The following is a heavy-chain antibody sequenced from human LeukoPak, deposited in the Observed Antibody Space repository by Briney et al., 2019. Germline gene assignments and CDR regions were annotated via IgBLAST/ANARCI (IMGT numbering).Heavy chain of an antibody. J-gene: IGHJ2*01. Sequence: ASVKVSCKASGYTFIGYYLYWVRQAPGQGLEWMGWISGYNGNTKYAQNLQGRVTMTTDTSTSTAYMELRSLRSDDTAVYYCARYCSGGSCYLPLGFFDLWGRGTLVTVSS. CDR2: ISGYNGNT. D-gene: IGHD2-15*01. CDR3: ARYCSGGSCYLPLGFFDL. CDR1: GYTFIGYY. V-gene: IGHV1-18*01.